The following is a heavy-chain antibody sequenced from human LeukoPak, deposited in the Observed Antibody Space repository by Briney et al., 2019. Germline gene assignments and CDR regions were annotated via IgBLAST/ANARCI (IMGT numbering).Heavy chain of an antibody. CDR1: GFTFSSYS. CDR2: ISSSSSYI. Sequence: GGSLRLSCAASGFTFSSYSMNWVRQAPGKGLEWVSSISSSSSYIYYADSVKGRFTISRDNAKNSLYLQMNSLRAEDTAVHYCARDLDVGAAAVFDYWGQGTLVTVSS. J-gene: IGHJ4*02. CDR3: ARDLDVGAAAVFDY. V-gene: IGHV3-21*01. D-gene: IGHD6-13*01.